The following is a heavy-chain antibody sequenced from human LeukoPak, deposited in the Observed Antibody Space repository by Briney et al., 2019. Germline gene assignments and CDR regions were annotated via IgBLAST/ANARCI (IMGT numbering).Heavy chain of an antibody. CDR1: GFTFSTYT. Sequence: GSLRLSCAASGFTFSTYTMNWVRQAPGKGLEWIGSIYYSGSTYYNPSLKSRVTISVDTSKNQFSLKLSSVTAADTAVYYCARAPSRLYYYYMDVWGKGTTVTVSS. J-gene: IGHJ6*03. CDR3: ARAPSRLYYYYMDV. V-gene: IGHV4-39*07. CDR2: IYYSGST.